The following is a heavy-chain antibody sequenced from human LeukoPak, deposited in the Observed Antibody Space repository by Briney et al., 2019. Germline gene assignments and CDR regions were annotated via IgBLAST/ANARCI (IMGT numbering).Heavy chain of an antibody. V-gene: IGHV4-4*07. D-gene: IGHD5-18*01. CDR2: IYTSGST. CDR1: GGSISSYY. CDR3: ARLGGYSYGYPPYYYYYGMDV. Sequence: SETLSLTCTVSGGSISSYYWSWIRQPAGKGLEWIGRIYTSGSTNYNPSPKSRVTMSVDTSKNQFSLKLSSVTAADTAVYYCARLGGYSYGYPPYYYYYGMDVWGQGTTVTVSS. J-gene: IGHJ6*02.